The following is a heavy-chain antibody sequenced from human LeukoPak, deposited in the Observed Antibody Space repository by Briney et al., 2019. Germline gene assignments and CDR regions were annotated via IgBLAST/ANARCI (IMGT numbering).Heavy chain of an antibody. J-gene: IGHJ6*02. CDR1: GFIFSTYW. Sequence: PGGSLRLSCAASGFIFSTYWMNWVRQAPGEGLVWVSRINNAGSSTNYADSVKGRFTISRDNAKNTLYLQMSSLRAEDTAVYFCARAYGMDVWGQGTTVTVSS. CDR2: INNAGSST. V-gene: IGHV3-74*01. CDR3: ARAYGMDV.